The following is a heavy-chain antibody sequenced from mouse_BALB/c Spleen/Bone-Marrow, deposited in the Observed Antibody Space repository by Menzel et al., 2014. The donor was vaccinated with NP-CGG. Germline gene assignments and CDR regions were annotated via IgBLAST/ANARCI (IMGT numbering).Heavy chain of an antibody. J-gene: IGHJ2*01. CDR3: AGGDRYDVRFDY. CDR2: ILPGSDST. D-gene: IGHD2-14*01. Sequence: QVQLQQSGAELMKPGASVKISCKATGYTFSSFWIEWVKQRPGHGLEWIGEILPGSDSTNYNEKFKGKATFTADTSSNTAYMQLSSLTSEDSAVYYCAGGDRYDVRFDYWGQGTTLTVSS. CDR1: GYTFSSFW. V-gene: IGHV1-9*01.